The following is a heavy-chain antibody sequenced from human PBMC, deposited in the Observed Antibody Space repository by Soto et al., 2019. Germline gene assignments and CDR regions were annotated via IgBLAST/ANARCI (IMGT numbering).Heavy chain of an antibody. V-gene: IGHV3-7*01. CDR2: INQDGSEK. D-gene: IGHD2-15*01. CDR1: GFTFINYY. Sequence: GGSLRLSCAASGFTFINYYINWVRQAPGRGLEWVATINQDGSEKYYVDSVKGRFTISRDNAENSVCLQMNSLRAEDTAVYYCARARLAVVPFDYWGQGALVTVSS. CDR3: ARARLAVVPFDY. J-gene: IGHJ4*02.